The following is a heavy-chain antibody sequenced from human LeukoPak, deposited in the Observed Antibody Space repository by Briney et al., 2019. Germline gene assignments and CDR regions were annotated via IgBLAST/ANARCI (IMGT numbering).Heavy chain of an antibody. D-gene: IGHD6-13*01. Sequence: GGSLRLSCAASGFTFSDYYMTWIRQAPGKGLEWVSYISSGATAMYYADSVKGRFTISRDDAKNSLYLQMDSLRAEDTAVYYCARDQGIAAAGLFDYWGQGTLVTVSS. V-gene: IGHV3-11*04. CDR2: ISSGATAM. CDR3: ARDQGIAAAGLFDY. CDR1: GFTFSDYY. J-gene: IGHJ4*02.